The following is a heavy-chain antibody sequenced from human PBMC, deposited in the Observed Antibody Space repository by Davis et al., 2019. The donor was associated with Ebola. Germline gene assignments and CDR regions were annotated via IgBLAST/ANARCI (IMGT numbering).Heavy chain of an antibody. J-gene: IGHJ6*02. CDR1: GFTFSDYY. CDR2: ISSSSSTI. CDR3: ARIERWFRALYYGMDV. V-gene: IGHV3-11*04. Sequence: GESLKISCAASGFTFSDYYMSWIRQAPGKGLEWVSYISSSSSTIYYADSVKGRFTISRDNAKNSLYLQMNSLRDEDTAVYYCARIERWFRALYYGMDVWGQGTTVTVSS. D-gene: IGHD3-10*01.